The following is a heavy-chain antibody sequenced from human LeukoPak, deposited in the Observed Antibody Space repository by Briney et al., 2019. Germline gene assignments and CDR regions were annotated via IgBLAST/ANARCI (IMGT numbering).Heavy chain of an antibody. J-gene: IGHJ4*02. Sequence: GGSLRLSCAASGFTFSSYWMSWVRQAPGKGLEWVANIKQDGSEKYYVDSVKGRFTISRDNAKNSLYLQMNSLRAEDMAVYYCARGLYSSGWYEGSFDYWGQGTLVTVSS. CDR1: GFTFSSYW. CDR2: IKQDGSEK. CDR3: ARGLYSSGWYEGSFDY. D-gene: IGHD6-19*01. V-gene: IGHV3-7*01.